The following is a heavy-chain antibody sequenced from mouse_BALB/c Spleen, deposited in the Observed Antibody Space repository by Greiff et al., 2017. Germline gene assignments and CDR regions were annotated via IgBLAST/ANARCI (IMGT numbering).Heavy chain of an antibody. CDR2: ISSGGSYT. V-gene: IGHV5-6*02. J-gene: IGHJ2*01. CDR3: ARLDEDD. Sequence: EVKLVESGGDLVKPGGSLKLSCAASGFTFSSYGMSWVRQTPDKRLEWVATISSGGSYTYYPDSVKGRFTISRDNAKNTLYLQMSSLKSEDTAMYYCARLDEDDWGQGTTLTVSS. CDR1: GFTFSSYG.